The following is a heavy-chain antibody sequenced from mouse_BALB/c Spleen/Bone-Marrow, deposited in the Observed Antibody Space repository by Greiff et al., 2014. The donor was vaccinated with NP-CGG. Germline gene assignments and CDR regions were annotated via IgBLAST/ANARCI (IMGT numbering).Heavy chain of an antibody. Sequence: EVQLVESGGGLVKPGGSLKLSCAASGFAFSSYEMSWVRQTPEKRLEWVATISSGGSYTYYPDSVKGRFTISRDNARNTLYLQMSSLRSEDTALYYCARQSLYAMDYWGQGTSVTVSS. J-gene: IGHJ4*01. CDR2: ISSGGSYT. CDR3: ARQSLYAMDY. V-gene: IGHV5-9*02. CDR1: GFAFSSYE.